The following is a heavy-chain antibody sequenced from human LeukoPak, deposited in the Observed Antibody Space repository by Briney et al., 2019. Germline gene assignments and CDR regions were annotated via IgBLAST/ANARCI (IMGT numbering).Heavy chain of an antibody. CDR3: ARSPLDYYDSSGYQDY. Sequence: GGSLRLSCAASGSTFSDYYMSWIRQAPGKGLEWVSYISSSGSTIYYADSVKGRFTISRDNAKNSLYLQMNSLRAEDTAVYYRARSPLDYYDSSGYQDYWGQGTLVTVSS. V-gene: IGHV3-11*04. D-gene: IGHD3-22*01. CDR1: GSTFSDYY. CDR2: ISSSGSTI. J-gene: IGHJ4*02.